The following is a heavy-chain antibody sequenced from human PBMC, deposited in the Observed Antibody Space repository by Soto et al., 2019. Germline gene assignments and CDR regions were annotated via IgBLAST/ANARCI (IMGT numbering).Heavy chain of an antibody. Sequence: SETLSLTCTVSGGSVCSGSYYWSWIRQPPGKGLEWIGYIYYSGSTNYNPSLKSRVTISVDTSKNQFSLKLSSVTAADTAVYYCASLTAGIAAAGPYYYGMDVWGQGTTVTVSS. V-gene: IGHV4-61*01. CDR2: IYYSGST. CDR1: GGSVCSGSYY. D-gene: IGHD6-13*01. CDR3: ASLTAGIAAAGPYYYGMDV. J-gene: IGHJ6*02.